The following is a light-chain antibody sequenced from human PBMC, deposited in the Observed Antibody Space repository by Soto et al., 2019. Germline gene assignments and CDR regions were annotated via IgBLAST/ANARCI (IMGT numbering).Light chain of an antibody. CDR3: LSYESSLSGSV. CDR2: GNI. Sequence: QSVLTQPPSVSGAPGLRVTISCTGSSSNIGAGYDVHWYQQLPGTAPKLLIFGNINRPSGVPDRFSGSKSGTSASLAITGLQAEDEADYYCLSYESSLSGSVFGGGTELTVL. J-gene: IGLJ3*02. V-gene: IGLV1-40*01. CDR1: SSNIGAGYD.